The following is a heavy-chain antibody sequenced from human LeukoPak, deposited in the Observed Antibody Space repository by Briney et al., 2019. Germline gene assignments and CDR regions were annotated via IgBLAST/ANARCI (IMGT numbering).Heavy chain of an antibody. Sequence: SETLSHTCTVSGYSISSGYYWGWIRQPPGKGLEWIGTIYHSGSTYYNPSLKSRVTISVDTSKNQFSLKLSSVTAADTAVYYCAREPNYDFWSGYYHGSWFDPWGQGTLVTVSS. CDR1: GYSISSGYY. J-gene: IGHJ5*02. V-gene: IGHV4-38-2*02. D-gene: IGHD3-3*01. CDR2: IYHSGST. CDR3: AREPNYDFWSGYYHGSWFDP.